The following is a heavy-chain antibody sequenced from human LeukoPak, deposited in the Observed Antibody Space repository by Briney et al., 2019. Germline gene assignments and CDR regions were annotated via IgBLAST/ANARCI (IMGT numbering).Heavy chain of an antibody. Sequence: SEALSLTCTVSSGSISSGSYCWSWIRQPAGKGLEWIGHIHSSGSTYYNPSLKSRVTISVDTSKNQFSLKLSSVTAADTAVYYCARDPGNDSSGYYYRFDYWGQGTLVTVSS. J-gene: IGHJ4*02. CDR2: IHSSGST. CDR3: ARDPGNDSSGYYYRFDY. D-gene: IGHD3-22*01. CDR1: SGSISSGSYC. V-gene: IGHV4-61*09.